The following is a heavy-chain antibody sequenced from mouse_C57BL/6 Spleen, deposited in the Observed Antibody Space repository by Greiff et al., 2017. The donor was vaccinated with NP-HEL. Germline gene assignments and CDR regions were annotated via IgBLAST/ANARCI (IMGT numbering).Heavy chain of an antibody. CDR2: ISNGGGST. Sequence: EVNVVESGGGLVQPGGSLKLSCAASGFTFSDYYMYWVRQTPEKRLEWVAYISNGGGSTYYPDTVKGRFTISRDNAKNTLYLQMSRLKSEDTAMYYCARAYYGSSYGFAYWGQGTLVTVSA. J-gene: IGHJ3*01. D-gene: IGHD1-1*01. CDR1: GFTFSDYY. V-gene: IGHV5-12*01. CDR3: ARAYYGSSYGFAY.